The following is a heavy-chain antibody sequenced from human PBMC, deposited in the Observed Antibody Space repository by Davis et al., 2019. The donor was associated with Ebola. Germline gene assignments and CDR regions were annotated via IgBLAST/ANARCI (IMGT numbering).Heavy chain of an antibody. CDR1: GYSFTNYR. D-gene: IGHD6-19*01. V-gene: IGHV5-51*01. CDR2: IDPSDSDT. J-gene: IGHJ4*02. CDR3: ARQGYNSGWWSRHGPQRRDDFDN. Sequence: PGGSLRLSCEGSGYSFTNYRIGWVRQMPGKGLEWMGIIDPSDSDTRYSPSFQGQVTISTDKSTHTAYLRWSSLKASDSAMYYCARQGYNSGWWSRHGPQRRDDFDNWGQGTLVIVSS.